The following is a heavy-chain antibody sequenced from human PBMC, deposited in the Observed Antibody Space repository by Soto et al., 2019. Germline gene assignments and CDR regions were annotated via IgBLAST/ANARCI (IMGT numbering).Heavy chain of an antibody. Sequence: ASVKVSCKAPRDTFTSYYINWVRQAPGQGLEWMGVINPHGGSTAYAQKFKGRVTLTRDTSASTVYMEVSSLTSEDTAMYYCAPSSPGNFGIPTQGTNSFAPWGQGTPGTVPQ. CDR2: INPHGGST. V-gene: IGHV1-46*01. D-gene: IGHD1-1*01. CDR1: RDTFTSYY. CDR3: APSSPGNFGIPTQGTNSFAP. J-gene: IGHJ5*02.